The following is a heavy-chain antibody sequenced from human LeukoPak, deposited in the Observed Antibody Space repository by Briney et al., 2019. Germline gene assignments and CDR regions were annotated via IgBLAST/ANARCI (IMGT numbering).Heavy chain of an antibody. CDR3: ARSRYFDWLGNYYYGMDV. J-gene: IGHJ6*02. V-gene: IGHV4-34*01. Sequence: SETLSLTCAVYGGSFSGYYWSWIRQPPGKGLEWIGEINHSGSTNYNPSLKSRVTISVDTSKNQFSLKLSSVTAADTAVYYCARSRYFDWLGNYYYGMDVWGQGTTVTVSS. CDR1: GGSFSGYY. D-gene: IGHD3-9*01. CDR2: INHSGST.